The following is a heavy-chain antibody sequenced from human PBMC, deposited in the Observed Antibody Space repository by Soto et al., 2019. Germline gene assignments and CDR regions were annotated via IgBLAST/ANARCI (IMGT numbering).Heavy chain of an antibody. D-gene: IGHD3-10*01. CDR1: GGSFSGYY. CDR3: ETKPLSLLWFGLDY. CDR2: INHSGST. Sequence: SETLSLTCAVYGGSFSGYYLSWIRQPPGKGLEWIGEINHSGSTNYNPSLKSRVTISVDTSTDTAYMELSSLRSEDTAVYYCETKPLSLLWFGLDYWGQGTLVTVSS. J-gene: IGHJ4*02. V-gene: IGHV4-34*01.